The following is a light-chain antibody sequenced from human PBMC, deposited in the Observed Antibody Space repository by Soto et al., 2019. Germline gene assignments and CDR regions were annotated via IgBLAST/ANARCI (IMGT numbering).Light chain of an antibody. J-gene: IGKJ5*01. CDR1: QTINGY. Sequence: DIQMTQSPSSLSASVGDRVTITCRAIQTINGYLNWYQQKPGNAPKLLIYGASDLQSGVPSRFSGSGSVTEFTLTISSLEPEDFATYYCQQSYDMSITFGQGTRVEIK. V-gene: IGKV1-39*01. CDR3: QQSYDMSIT. CDR2: GAS.